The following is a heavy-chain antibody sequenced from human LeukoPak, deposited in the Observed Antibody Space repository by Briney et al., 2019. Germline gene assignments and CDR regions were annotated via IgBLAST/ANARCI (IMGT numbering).Heavy chain of an antibody. Sequence: SETLSLTCTVPGGSISSSSYYWGWIRQPPGKGLEWIGSIYYSGSTYYNPSLKSRVTISVDTSKNQFSLKLSSVTAADTAVYYCARPLRGAAAGPDFDYWGQGTLVTVSS. CDR1: GGSISSSSYY. V-gene: IGHV4-39*01. CDR3: ARPLRGAAAGPDFDY. D-gene: IGHD6-13*01. J-gene: IGHJ4*02. CDR2: IYYSGST.